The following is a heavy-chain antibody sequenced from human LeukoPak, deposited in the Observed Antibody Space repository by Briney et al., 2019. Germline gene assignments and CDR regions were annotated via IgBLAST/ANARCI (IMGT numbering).Heavy chain of an antibody. D-gene: IGHD3-16*02. V-gene: IGHV1-69*01. J-gene: IGHJ4*02. CDR1: GGTFISYA. CDR3: ARATYDYVWGSYRKGFDY. Sequence: GSSVKVSCKASGGTFISYAISWVRQAPGQGREWMGGIIPIFGTANNAQKFQGRVTITADESTSAAYMELSSLRSEDTAVYYCARATYDYVWGSYRKGFDYWGQGTLVTVSS. CDR2: IIPIFGTA.